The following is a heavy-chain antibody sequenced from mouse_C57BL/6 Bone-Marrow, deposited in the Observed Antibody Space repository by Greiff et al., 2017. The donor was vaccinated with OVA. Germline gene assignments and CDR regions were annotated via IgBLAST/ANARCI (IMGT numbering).Heavy chain of an antibody. Sequence: VQRVESGAELAKPGASVKLSCKASGYTFTSYWMHWVKQRPGQGLEWIGYINPSSGYTKYNQKFKDKATLTADKSSSTAYMQLSSLTYEDSAVYYCARGVTTEGFAYWGQGTLVTVSA. CDR3: ARGVTTEGFAY. D-gene: IGHD2-2*01. CDR1: GYTFTSYW. J-gene: IGHJ3*01. V-gene: IGHV1-7*01. CDR2: INPSSGYT.